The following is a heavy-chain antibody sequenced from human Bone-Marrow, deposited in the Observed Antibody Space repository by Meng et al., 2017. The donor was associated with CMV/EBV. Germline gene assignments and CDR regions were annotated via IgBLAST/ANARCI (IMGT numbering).Heavy chain of an antibody. CDR3: ASATGFAVGDI. V-gene: IGHV4-30-4*08. Sequence: LRLSCTVSGDSISSGDYYWSWIRQPPGKGLEWIGYIYSSGSTYYNPSLKSRLNILLDTSKNQFYLNLRYVTAADTAVYSCASATGFAVGDIWGQGTLVTVSS. CDR2: IYSSGST. CDR1: GDSISSGDYY. J-gene: IGHJ4*02. D-gene: IGHD3-3*01.